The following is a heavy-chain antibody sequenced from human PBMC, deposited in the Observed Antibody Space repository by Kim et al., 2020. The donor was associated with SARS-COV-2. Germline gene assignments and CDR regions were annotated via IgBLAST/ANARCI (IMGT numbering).Heavy chain of an antibody. CDR3: ARDGGSGSYEQDAFDI. J-gene: IGHJ3*02. D-gene: IGHD3-10*01. Sequence: GGSLRLSCAASGFTFSSYSMNWVRQAPGNGLEWVSSISSSSSYIYYADSVKGRFTISRDNAKNSLYLQMNSLRAEDTAVYYCARDGGSGSYEQDAFDIWGQGTMVTVSS. CDR1: GFTFSSYS. V-gene: IGHV3-21*01. CDR2: ISSSSSYI.